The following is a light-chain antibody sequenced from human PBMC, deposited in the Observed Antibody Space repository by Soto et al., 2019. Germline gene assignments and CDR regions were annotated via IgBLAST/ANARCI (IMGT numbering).Light chain of an antibody. Sequence: EIVCTQSPATLAVSPGERATLSCRAGQNIGTSLVWSQQKPGQSPRLLIYDASHRATGVPARFSGSGSGTDFTLTISGLEPEDFAVYYRQQRSGWPITFGQGTRLEIK. CDR2: DAS. CDR3: QQRSGWPIT. CDR1: QNIGTS. J-gene: IGKJ5*01. V-gene: IGKV3-11*01.